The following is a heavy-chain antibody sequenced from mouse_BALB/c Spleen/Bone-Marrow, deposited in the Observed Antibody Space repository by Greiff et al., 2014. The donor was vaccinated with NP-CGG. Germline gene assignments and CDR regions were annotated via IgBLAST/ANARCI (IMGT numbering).Heavy chain of an antibody. CDR2: INPYNGGT. CDR3: SRWSIYYDYEEDYAMDY. V-gene: IGHV1-18*01. D-gene: IGHD2-4*01. J-gene: IGHJ4*01. Sequence: EVKLVESGPELVKPGASMKISCKASGYSFTGYTMNWVKQSHGKNLEWIGLINPYNGGTSYNQKFKGKATLTVDKSSSTAYMELLSLTSEDSAVYDCSRWSIYYDYEEDYAMDYWGQGTSVTVSS. CDR1: GYSFTGYT.